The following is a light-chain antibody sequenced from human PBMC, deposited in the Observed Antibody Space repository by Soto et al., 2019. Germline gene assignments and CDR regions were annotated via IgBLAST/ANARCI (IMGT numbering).Light chain of an antibody. J-gene: IGKJ1*01. CDR2: GAS. CDR1: QSVSSSY. V-gene: IGKV3-20*01. CDR3: QQYNHWPRT. Sequence: EIVLTQSPGTLSLSPGERATLSCRASQSVSSSYLAWYQQKPGQAPRLLIYGASSRATGIPDRFSGSGSGTDFTLTISSLQSEDFAIYFCQQYNHWPRTFGQGTKVDIK.